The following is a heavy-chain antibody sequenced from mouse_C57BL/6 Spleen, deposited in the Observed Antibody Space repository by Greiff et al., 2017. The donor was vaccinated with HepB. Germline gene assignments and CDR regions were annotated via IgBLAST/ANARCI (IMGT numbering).Heavy chain of an antibody. J-gene: IGHJ2*01. CDR2: IYPGDGDT. D-gene: IGHD2-3*01. CDR1: GYAFSSYW. Sequence: VKLMESGAELVKPGASVKISCKASGYAFSSYWMNWVKQRPGKGLEWIGQIYPGDGDTNYNGKFKGKAKLTADKSSSTAYMQISSLTSEDSAVYFCARGLYDGYFDYWGQGTTLTVSS. CDR3: ARGLYDGYFDY. V-gene: IGHV1-80*01.